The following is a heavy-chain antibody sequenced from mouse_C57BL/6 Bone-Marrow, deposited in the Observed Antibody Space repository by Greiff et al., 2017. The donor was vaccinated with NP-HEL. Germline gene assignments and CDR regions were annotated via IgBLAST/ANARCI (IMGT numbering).Heavy chain of an antibody. CDR2: INPNNGGT. CDR3: ARSSIYYDYDVSWFAY. CDR1: GYTFTDYN. Sequence: EVQLQQSGPELVKPGASVKIPCKASGYTFTDYNMDWVKQSHGKSLEWIGDINPNNGGTIYNQKFKGKATLTVDKSSSTAYMELRSLTSEDTAVYYCARSSIYYDYDVSWFAYWGQGTLVTVSA. J-gene: IGHJ3*01. D-gene: IGHD2-4*01. V-gene: IGHV1-18*01.